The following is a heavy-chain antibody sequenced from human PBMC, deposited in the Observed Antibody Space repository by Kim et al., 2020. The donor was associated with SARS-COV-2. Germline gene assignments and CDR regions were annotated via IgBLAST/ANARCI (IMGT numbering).Heavy chain of an antibody. D-gene: IGHD3-10*01. Sequence: GGSLRLSCAASGFTFSSYAMSWVRQAPGKGLEWVSAISGSGGSTYYADSVKGRFTISRDNSKNTLYLQMNSLRAEDTAIYYCAKGIGITMVRGVIPFDYWGRGTLVTVSS. CDR1: GFTFSSYA. J-gene: IGHJ4*02. CDR3: AKGIGITMVRGVIPFDY. CDR2: ISGSGGST. V-gene: IGHV3-23*01.